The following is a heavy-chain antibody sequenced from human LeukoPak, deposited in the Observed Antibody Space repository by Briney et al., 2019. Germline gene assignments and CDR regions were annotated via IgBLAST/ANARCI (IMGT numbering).Heavy chain of an antibody. D-gene: IGHD3-16*01. J-gene: IGHJ4*02. CDR3: AKDSLADIDY. CDR2: IRHDGSIK. V-gene: IGHV3-30*02. Sequence: PGVSLRLSCAASGFIFSTYGMYWVRQAPGKGLEWVAFIRHDGSIKNYADSVKGRSTISRDNSKNTLYLQMNSLRAEDTAVYYCAKDSLADIDYWGQGTLVTASS. CDR1: GFIFSTYG.